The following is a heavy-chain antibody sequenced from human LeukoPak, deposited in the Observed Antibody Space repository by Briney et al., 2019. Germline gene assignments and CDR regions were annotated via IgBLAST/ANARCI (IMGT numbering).Heavy chain of an antibody. CDR3: ARAGTKWRIAAAGRGGYNWFDP. V-gene: IGHV1-46*01. J-gene: IGHJ5*02. CDR2: INPSGGST. Sequence: ASVKVSCKASGYTFTSYYMHWVRQAPGQGLEWMGIINPSGGSTSYAQKFQGRVTVTRDTSTSTVYMELSSLRSEDTAVYHCARAGTKWRIAAAGRGGYNWFDPWGQGTLVTVSS. CDR1: GYTFTSYY. D-gene: IGHD6-13*01.